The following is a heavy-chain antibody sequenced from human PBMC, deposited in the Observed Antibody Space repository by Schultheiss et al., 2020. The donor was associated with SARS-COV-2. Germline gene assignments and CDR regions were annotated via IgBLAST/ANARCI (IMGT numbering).Heavy chain of an antibody. CDR2: ISYSGST. J-gene: IGHJ2*01. D-gene: IGHD1-26*01. V-gene: IGHV4-61*01. CDR1: GGSVSSGSYY. Sequence: SQTLSLTCTVSGGSVSSGSYYWTWIRQPPGKGLEWIGYISYSGSTYFNPSLKSRVTISVDTSKNQFSLKLSSVTAADTAVYYCARVYGVGASTDWYFDLWGRGTLVTVSS. CDR3: ARVYGVGASTDWYFDL.